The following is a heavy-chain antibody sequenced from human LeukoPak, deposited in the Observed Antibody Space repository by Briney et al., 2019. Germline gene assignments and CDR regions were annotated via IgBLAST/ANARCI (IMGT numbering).Heavy chain of an antibody. CDR1: GFTFSSYS. V-gene: IGHV3-21*01. D-gene: IGHD6-19*01. CDR2: ISSSSSYI. CDR3: AGPPEEQWFSDY. J-gene: IGHJ4*02. Sequence: GGSLRLSCAASGFTFSSYSMNWVRQAPGKGLEWVSSISSSSSYIYYADSVEGRFTISRDNAKNSLYLQMNSVRAEDKAVYYCAGPPEEQWFSDYWGQGTLVTVSS.